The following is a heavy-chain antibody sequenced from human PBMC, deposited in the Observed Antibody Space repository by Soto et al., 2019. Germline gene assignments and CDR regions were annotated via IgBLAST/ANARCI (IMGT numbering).Heavy chain of an antibody. V-gene: IGHV3-33*01. CDR2: IWYDGSNK. CDR1: GFTFSSYG. Sequence: PGGSLRLSCAASGFTFSSYGMHWVRQAPGKGLEWVAVIWYDGSNKYYADSVESRFTISRDNSKNTLYLQMNSLRAEDTAVYYCARDRGIAAPRHHTIRYYYYGMDVWGQGTTVTVSS. J-gene: IGHJ6*02. CDR3: ARDRGIAAPRHHTIRYYYYGMDV. D-gene: IGHD6-13*01.